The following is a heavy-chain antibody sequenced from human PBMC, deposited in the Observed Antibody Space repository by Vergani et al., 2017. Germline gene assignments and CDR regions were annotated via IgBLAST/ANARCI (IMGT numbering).Heavy chain of an antibody. J-gene: IGHJ3*02. CDR1: GDTFTGYY. CDR3: ASSNWNHVRPIYAFDI. CDR2: INPNSGGT. D-gene: IGHD1-14*01. Sequence: QVQLVQSGAEVKKPGASVKVSCKASGDTFTGYYMHWVRQAPGQGLAWMGWINPNSGGTNYAQKFQGRVTMTRDTSISTAYMELSRLRSDDTAVYYCASSNWNHVRPIYAFDIWGQGTMVTVSS. V-gene: IGHV1-2*02.